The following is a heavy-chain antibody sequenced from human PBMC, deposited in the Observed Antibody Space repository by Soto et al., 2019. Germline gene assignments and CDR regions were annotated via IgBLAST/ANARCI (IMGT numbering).Heavy chain of an antibody. V-gene: IGHV3-30-3*01. Sequence: QVQLVESGGGVVQPGRSLRLSCAASGFTFSSYAMHWVRQAPGKGLEWVAVISYDGSKKYYADSVKGRFTISRDNSKKTLYRQMSSVGAEDGAVYYCAGDFLSGGYGIGAFDIWGQGRMVTVSS. CDR2: ISYDGSKK. CDR1: GFTFSSYA. J-gene: IGHJ3*02. D-gene: IGHD1-26*01. CDR3: AGDFLSGGYGIGAFDI.